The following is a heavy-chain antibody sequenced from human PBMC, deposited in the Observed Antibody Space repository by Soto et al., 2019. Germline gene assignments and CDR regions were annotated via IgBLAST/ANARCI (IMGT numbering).Heavy chain of an antibody. D-gene: IGHD6-19*01. CDR2: MNPNSGNT. CDR1: GYTFTSYD. J-gene: IGHJ4*02. V-gene: IGHV1-8*01. CDR3: ARGRGHSSGWYGDY. Sequence: QVQLVQSGAEVKKPGASVKVSCKASGYTFTSYDINWVRQATGQGLEWMGWMNPNSGNTGYAQKFQGRVTMTRNTSIRTANMELSSLRSEDAAVYYCARGRGHSSGWYGDYWGQGTLVTVSS.